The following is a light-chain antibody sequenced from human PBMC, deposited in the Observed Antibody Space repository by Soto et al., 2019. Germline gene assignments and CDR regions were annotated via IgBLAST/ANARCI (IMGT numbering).Light chain of an antibody. Sequence: DIQMTQSPSSVSASIGDRVTITCRASLGVRNSLAWFQQQPGRAPKCLISAASSLQSGVRSKFSGSGAGTDFTLTIDGLQTEDFATYYCHQYDVFPYTFGQGTKLEIK. CDR1: LGVRNS. J-gene: IGKJ2*01. V-gene: IGKV1-16*02. CDR3: HQYDVFPYT. CDR2: AAS.